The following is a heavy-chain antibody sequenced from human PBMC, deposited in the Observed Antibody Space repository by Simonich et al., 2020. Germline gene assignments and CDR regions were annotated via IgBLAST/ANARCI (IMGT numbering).Heavy chain of an antibody. Sequence: QVPLVQSGAEVKKPGASVKVSCKASGYTFTGYYMHWVRQAPGQGLEGRGWINPNSGGTNYAQKFQGRVTMTRNTSISTAYMELSRLRSDDTAVYYCARNGLVGILKAFDIWGQGTMVTVSS. J-gene: IGHJ3*02. V-gene: IGHV1-2*02. CDR1: GYTFTGYY. CDR2: INPNSGGT. D-gene: IGHD2-21*01. CDR3: ARNGLVGILKAFDI.